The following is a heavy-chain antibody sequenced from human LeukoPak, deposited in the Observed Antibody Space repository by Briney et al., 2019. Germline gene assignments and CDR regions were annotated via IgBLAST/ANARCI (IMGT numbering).Heavy chain of an antibody. CDR3: AKEPPLFGTYYYDSSGYAINY. V-gene: IGHV3-30*02. CDR2: IRYDGSNK. D-gene: IGHD3-22*01. J-gene: IGHJ4*02. CDR1: GFTFSSYG. Sequence: GGSLRLSCAASGFTFSSYGMHWVRQAPGKGLEWVAFIRYDGSNKYYADSVKGRFTISRDNSKNTLYLQMNSLRAEDTAVYYCAKEPPLFGTYYYDSSGYAINYLGQGTLVTVSS.